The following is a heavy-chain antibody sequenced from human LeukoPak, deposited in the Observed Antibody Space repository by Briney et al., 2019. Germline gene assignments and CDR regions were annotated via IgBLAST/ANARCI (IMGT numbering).Heavy chain of an antibody. Sequence: TSSETLSLTCTVSGGSISSYYWSWIRQPPGKGLEWIGYIYYSGSTNYNPSLKSRVTISVDTSKNQFSLKLSSVTAADTAVYYCARDGTSSIAVAQGGWFDPWGQGTLVTVSS. J-gene: IGHJ5*02. CDR2: IYYSGST. D-gene: IGHD6-19*01. CDR1: GGSISSYY. CDR3: ARDGTSSIAVAQGGWFDP. V-gene: IGHV4-59*01.